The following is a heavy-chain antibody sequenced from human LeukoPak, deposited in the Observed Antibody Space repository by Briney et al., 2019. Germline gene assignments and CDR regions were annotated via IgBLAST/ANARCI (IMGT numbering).Heavy chain of an antibody. CDR1: GFTFSSYA. Sequence: GGSLRLSCAASGFTFSSYAMHWFRQAPGKALEWVTVISYDGNTIHYADSVKGRFTISRDNSKNTLYLQMDSLRPEDTAIYYCARSGGLPKFDWWGQGTLVTVSS. CDR3: ARSGGLPKFDW. CDR2: ISYDGNTI. J-gene: IGHJ4*02. V-gene: IGHV3-30-3*01.